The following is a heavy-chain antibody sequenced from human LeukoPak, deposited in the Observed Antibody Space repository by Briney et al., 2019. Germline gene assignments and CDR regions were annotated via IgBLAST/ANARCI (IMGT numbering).Heavy chain of an antibody. CDR2: ISYDGSNK. J-gene: IGHJ4*02. V-gene: IGHV3-30*14. D-gene: IGHD4-11*01. Sequence: PGRSLRLSCAASGFTFSSYAMHWVRQAPGKGLEWVAVISYDGSNKYYADSVKGRFTISRDNSKNTLYLQMNSLRAEDTAVYYCAREEGYSNYYIYWGQGTLVTVSS. CDR3: AREEGYSNYYIY. CDR1: GFTFSSYA.